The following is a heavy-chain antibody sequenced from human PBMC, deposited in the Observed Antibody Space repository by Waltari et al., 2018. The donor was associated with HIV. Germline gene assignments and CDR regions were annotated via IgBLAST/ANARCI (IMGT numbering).Heavy chain of an antibody. CDR1: GFTWSALW. CDR3: TKGTTADY. D-gene: IGHD1-1*01. V-gene: IGHV3-7*01. CDR2: INPDGSEK. J-gene: IGHJ4*02. Sequence: VQLMESGGGLVQPGGSLRLSCTASGFTWSALWWTWVRQTPGKGLEWVANINPDGSEKNFLESIKGRFTISRDNAKNSLYLQMSSLSVDDSGIYYCTKGTTADYWGQGALVTVS.